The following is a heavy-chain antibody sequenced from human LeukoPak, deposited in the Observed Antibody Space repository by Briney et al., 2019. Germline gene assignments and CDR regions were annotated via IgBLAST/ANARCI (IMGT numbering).Heavy chain of an antibody. CDR2: IYYSGST. CDR3: ARATRAAANAFDI. J-gene: IGHJ3*02. Sequence: PSETLSLTCTVSGGSIGSYYWSWIRQPPGKGLEWIGYIYYSGSTNYNPSLKSRVTISVDTSKNQFSLKLSSVTAADTAVYYCARATRAAANAFDIWGQGTMVTVSS. CDR1: GGSIGSYY. V-gene: IGHV4-59*01. D-gene: IGHD6-13*01.